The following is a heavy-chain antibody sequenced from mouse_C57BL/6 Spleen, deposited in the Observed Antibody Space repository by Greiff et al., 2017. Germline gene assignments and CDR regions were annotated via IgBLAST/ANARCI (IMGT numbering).Heavy chain of an antibody. D-gene: IGHD2-1*01. CDR2: IDPNSGGT. CDR3: AREGESTMVTTVYWYFDV. J-gene: IGHJ1*03. V-gene: IGHV1-72*01. CDR1: GYTFTSYW. Sequence: QVQLQQPGAELVKPGASVKLSCKASGYTFTSYWMHWVKQRPGRGLEWIGRIDPNSGGTKYNEKFKSKATMTVDKPSSTAYMQLSSLTSEDSAVYYCAREGESTMVTTVYWYFDVWGTGTTVTVSS.